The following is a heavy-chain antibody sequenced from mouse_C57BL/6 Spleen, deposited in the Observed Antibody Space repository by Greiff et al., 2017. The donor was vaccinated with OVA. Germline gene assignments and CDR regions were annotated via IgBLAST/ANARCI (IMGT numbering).Heavy chain of an antibody. J-gene: IGHJ4*01. D-gene: IGHD1-1*01. V-gene: IGHV1-55*01. Sequence: QVQLQQPGAELVKPGASVKMSCKASGYTFTSYWITWVKQRPGQGLEWIGDIYPGSGSTNYNEKFKSKATLTVDTSSSTAYMQLSSLTSEDSAVYYCARPVYYGSSYGAMDYWGQGTSVTVSS. CDR3: ARPVYYGSSYGAMDY. CDR2: IYPGSGST. CDR1: GYTFTSYW.